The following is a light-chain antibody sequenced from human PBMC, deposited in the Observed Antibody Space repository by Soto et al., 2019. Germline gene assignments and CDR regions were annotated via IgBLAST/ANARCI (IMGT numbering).Light chain of an antibody. Sequence: DIQMTQSPSSVSASVGDRVTITCRASERINTYLAWYQQQPGKAPKLLIYAASSLQSGVPSRFSGSGSGTEFTLTISSLQPEDFATYYCQQYNGYSTWTFGQGTKVDIK. CDR2: AAS. CDR3: QQYNGYSTWT. V-gene: IGKV1D-16*01. J-gene: IGKJ1*01. CDR1: ERINTY.